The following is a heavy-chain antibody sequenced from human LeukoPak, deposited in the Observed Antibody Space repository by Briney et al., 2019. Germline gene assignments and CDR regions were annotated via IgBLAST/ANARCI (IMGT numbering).Heavy chain of an antibody. J-gene: IGHJ5*02. CDR2: ISGSNGNT. CDR1: GYTFNRYG. CDR3: AREGIADTVGWFDP. D-gene: IGHD6-13*01. V-gene: IGHV1-18*01. Sequence: ASVKVSCKASGYTFNRYGISWVRQAPGQGLEWIGWISGSNGNTNYAQRFQGRVTMTTDSSTSAAYMELRSLRSEDSAVYYCAREGIADTVGWFDPWGQGTLVTVSS.